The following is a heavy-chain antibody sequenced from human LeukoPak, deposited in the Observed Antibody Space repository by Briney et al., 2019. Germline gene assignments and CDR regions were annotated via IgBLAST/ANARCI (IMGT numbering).Heavy chain of an antibody. V-gene: IGHV1-69*05. CDR1: GGTFSSYA. D-gene: IGHD3-3*01. CDR3: ARGYGVAQANDAFDI. J-gene: IGHJ3*02. CDR2: IIPIFGTA. Sequence: GSSVKVSCKASGGTFSSYAISWVRQAPGQGLEWMGGIIPIFGTANYAQKFQGRVTMTRDTSTSTVYMELSSLRSEDTAVYYCARGYGVAQANDAFDIWGQGTMVTVSS.